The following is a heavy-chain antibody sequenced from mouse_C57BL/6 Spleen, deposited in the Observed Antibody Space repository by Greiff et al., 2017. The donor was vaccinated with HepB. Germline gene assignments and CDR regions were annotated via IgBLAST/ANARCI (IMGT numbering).Heavy chain of an antibody. J-gene: IGHJ4*01. D-gene: IGHD4-1*01. CDR1: GYTFTSYW. CDR3: ARSRNWERGNYAMDY. CDR2: IHPNSGST. V-gene: IGHV1-64*01. Sequence: QVQLQQPGAELVKPGASVKLSCKASGYTFTSYWMHWVKQRPGQGLEWIGMIHPNSGSTNYNEKFKSKATLTVDKSSSTAYMQLSSLTSEDSAVYYCARSRNWERGNYAMDYWGQGTSVTVSS.